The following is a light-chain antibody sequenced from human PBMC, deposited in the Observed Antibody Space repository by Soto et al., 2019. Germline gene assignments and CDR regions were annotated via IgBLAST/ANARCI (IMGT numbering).Light chain of an antibody. V-gene: IGKV3-11*01. CDR2: DAS. J-gene: IGKJ1*01. CDR1: ESVSTY. CDR3: QQYNVYSRT. Sequence: IVLTQSPATLSLSPGERATLSCRARESVSTYLAWYQQRPGQAPRLLIYDASRRATGIPARFSASGSGTDFTLTISSLHPDDFATYYCQQYNVYSRTFGQGTKVDIK.